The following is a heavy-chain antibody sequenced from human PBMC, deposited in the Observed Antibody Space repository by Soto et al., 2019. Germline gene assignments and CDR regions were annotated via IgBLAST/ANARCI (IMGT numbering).Heavy chain of an antibody. Sequence: ASVKVSCKASEYTFTSYYMHWVRQAPGQGLEWTGIINPSGGSTSYAQKFQGRVTMTRDTSTSTVYMELSSLRSEDTAVYYCARVVSRSLSGWFFDYWGQGTLVTVSS. CDR2: INPSGGST. D-gene: IGHD6-19*01. CDR1: EYTFTSYY. V-gene: IGHV1-46*01. CDR3: ARVVSRSLSGWFFDY. J-gene: IGHJ4*02.